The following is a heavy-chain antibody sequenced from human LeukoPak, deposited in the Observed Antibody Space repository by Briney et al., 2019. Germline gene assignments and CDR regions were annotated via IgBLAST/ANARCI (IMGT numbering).Heavy chain of an antibody. V-gene: IGHV4-34*01. J-gene: IGHJ5*02. CDR2: INHSGST. CDR1: GGSFSGYY. Sequence: PSETLSLTCAMYGGSFSGYYWSWIRQPPGKGLEWIGQINHSGSTYYNPSLKSRVTISVDTSKNQFSLKLSSVTAADTAVYYCARGNYYDSGGYHGGWFDPWGQGTLVIVSS. CDR3: ARGNYYDSGGYHGGWFDP. D-gene: IGHD3-22*01.